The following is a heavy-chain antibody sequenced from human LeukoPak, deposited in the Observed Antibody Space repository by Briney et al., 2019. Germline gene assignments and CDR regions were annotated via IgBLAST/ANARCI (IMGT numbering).Heavy chain of an antibody. D-gene: IGHD3-3*01. CDR3: ARSLTIFEVVIPPGY. CDR2: INPNSGGT. V-gene: IGHV1-2*02. CDR1: GYTFTGYY. Sequence: ASVKVSCKASGYTFTGYYMHWVRQAPGQGLEWMGWINPNSGGTNYAQKFQGRVTMTRDTSISTAYMELSRLRSDDTAVYYCARSLTIFEVVIPPGYWGQGTLVTVSS. J-gene: IGHJ4*02.